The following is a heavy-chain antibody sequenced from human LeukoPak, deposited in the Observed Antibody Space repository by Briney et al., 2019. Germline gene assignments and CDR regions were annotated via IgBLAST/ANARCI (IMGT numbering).Heavy chain of an antibody. D-gene: IGHD3-22*01. V-gene: IGHV3-74*01. J-gene: IGHJ4*02. CDR1: GFTFSSYW. CDR2: INSDRSST. CDR3: ATAPDYYDSSGSEHDY. Sequence: GGSLRLSCAASGFTFSSYWMHWVRQAPGKGLVWVSRINSDRSSTSYADSVKGRFTISRDNAKNTLYLQMNSLRAEDTALYYCATAPDYYDSSGSEHDYWGQGTLVTVSS.